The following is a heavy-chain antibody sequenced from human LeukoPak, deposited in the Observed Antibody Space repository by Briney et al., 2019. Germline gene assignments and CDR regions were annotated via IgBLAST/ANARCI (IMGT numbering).Heavy chain of an antibody. CDR2: IYSGGST. V-gene: IGHV3-66*01. D-gene: IGHD6-6*01. CDR1: GLTVSSNY. CDR3: ARERVENQQLVGGNY. Sequence: GGSLRLSCAASGLTVSSNYMSWVRQAPGKGLEWVSVIYSGGSTYYADSVKGRFTISRDNSKNTLYLQMNSLRAEDTAVYYCARERVENQQLVGGNYWGQGTLVTDSS. J-gene: IGHJ4*02.